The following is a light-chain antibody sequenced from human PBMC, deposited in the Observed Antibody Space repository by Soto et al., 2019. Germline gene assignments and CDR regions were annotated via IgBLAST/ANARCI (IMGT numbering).Light chain of an antibody. Sequence: DIQLTQSPSFLSASVGDSVTFTCRASQGISSYLSWYQQKPGKAPKLLIYAASTLQSGVPSRFSGSGSGTEFTLTVSSLQPEDFATYYCQQLNSYPLAFGGGTKVEIK. CDR2: AAS. CDR1: QGISSY. J-gene: IGKJ4*01. V-gene: IGKV1-9*01. CDR3: QQLNSYPLA.